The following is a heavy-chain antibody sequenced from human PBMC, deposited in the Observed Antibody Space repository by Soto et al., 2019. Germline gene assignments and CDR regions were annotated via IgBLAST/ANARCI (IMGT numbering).Heavy chain of an antibody. V-gene: IGHV1-69*01. CDR1: GGTFSSYA. Sequence: QVQLVQSGAEVKKPGSSVKVSCKASGGTFSSYAISWVRQAPGQGLEWMGGIIPIFGTANYAQKFQGRVTITADESTSTAYMELSSLRSEDTAVYYCARGDIVVVPAAKSSHYYYYGMDVWGHGTTVTVSS. D-gene: IGHD2-2*01. CDR3: ARGDIVVVPAAKSSHYYYYGMDV. CDR2: IIPIFGTA. J-gene: IGHJ6*02.